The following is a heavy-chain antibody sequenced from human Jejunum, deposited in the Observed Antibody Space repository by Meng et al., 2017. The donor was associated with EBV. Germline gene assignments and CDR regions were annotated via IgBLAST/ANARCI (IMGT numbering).Heavy chain of an antibody. D-gene: IGHD1-26*01. J-gene: IGHJ5*02. CDR3: ARDGGPSGSYAYWFDP. CDR2: IFHIGTT. Sequence: VRVQWSGSGLVKPLGTLSLTCAVSGGSISSSNWWSWVRQPPGKGPEWIGEIFHIGTTNYNPTLKSRVTMSVDKSKNHFSLKLTSVTAADTAVYYCARDGGPSGSYAYWFDPWGQGTLVTVSS. V-gene: IGHV4-4*02. CDR1: GGSISSSNW.